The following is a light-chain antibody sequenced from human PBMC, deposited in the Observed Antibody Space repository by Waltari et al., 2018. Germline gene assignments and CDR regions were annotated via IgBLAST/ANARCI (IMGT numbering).Light chain of an antibody. J-gene: IGKJ1*01. V-gene: IGKV4-1*01. CDR2: WAS. CDR3: QQYYDIQWT. CDR1: HSVLYTTINKDY. Sequence: IVLTQSPGSLSVSLAERSTINCTSSHSVLYTTINKDYIAWYQQKTGQPPNALLYWASTRESGVPDRFSGSGSGTDFTLSISSVQAEDAAVYYCQQYYDIQWTFGQGTKVEIK.